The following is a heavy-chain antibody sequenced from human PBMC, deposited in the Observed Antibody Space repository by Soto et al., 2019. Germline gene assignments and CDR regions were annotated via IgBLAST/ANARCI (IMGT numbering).Heavy chain of an antibody. CDR1: GYSFTSYW. Sequence: GESLKISCKGSGYSFTSYWIGWVRQMPGKGLEWVGIIYPGDSDIRYSPSFEGQVTISADKSISTSYLHWSSLKASDTAMYYCARQKDSSGYCPTLDYWGQGTLVTVSS. CDR3: ARQKDSSGYCPTLDY. D-gene: IGHD3-22*01. V-gene: IGHV5-51*01. J-gene: IGHJ4*02. CDR2: IYPGDSDI.